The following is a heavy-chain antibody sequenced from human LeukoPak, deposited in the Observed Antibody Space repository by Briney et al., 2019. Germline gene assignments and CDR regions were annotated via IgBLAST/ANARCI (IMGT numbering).Heavy chain of an antibody. V-gene: IGHV4-34*01. CDR3: ARGPGSGWTGYFDL. D-gene: IGHD6-19*01. Sequence: TLSLTCAVYGGSFSGYYWSWIRQPPGKGLEWIGEIDHSGSTNYNPSLKSRVTISVDTSKNQFSLKLSSVTAADTAVYYCARGPGSGWTGYFDLWGRGTLVTVSS. J-gene: IGHJ2*01. CDR1: GGSFSGYY. CDR2: IDHSGST.